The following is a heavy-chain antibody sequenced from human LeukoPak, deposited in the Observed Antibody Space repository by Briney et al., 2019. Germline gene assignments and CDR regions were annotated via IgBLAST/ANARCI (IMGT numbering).Heavy chain of an antibody. J-gene: IGHJ3*02. CDR1: GFTFSSYG. D-gene: IGHD2-2*01. CDR2: ISGSGGST. Sequence: GGSLRLSCAASGFTFSSYGMSWVRQAPGKGLEWVSAISGSGGSTYYADSVKGRFTISRDNSKNTLYLQMNSLRAEDTAVYYCANIVVVSAAMSLGPLNAFDIWGQGTMVTVSS. CDR3: ANIVVVSAAMSLGPLNAFDI. V-gene: IGHV3-23*01.